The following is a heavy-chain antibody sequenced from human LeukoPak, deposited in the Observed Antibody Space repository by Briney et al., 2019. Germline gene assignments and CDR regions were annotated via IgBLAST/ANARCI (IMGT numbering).Heavy chain of an antibody. CDR2: INHSGST. J-gene: IGHJ4*02. V-gene: IGHV4-34*01. CDR1: GGSFSGYY. CDR3: ARGPYYDSSGYYY. Sequence: PSETLSLTCAVYGGSFSGYYWSWIRQPPGKGLEWIGEINHSGSTNYNPSLKSRVTISVDTSKNQFSLKLSSVTAADTAVYYCARGPYYDSSGYYYWGQGTLVTVSS. D-gene: IGHD3-22*01.